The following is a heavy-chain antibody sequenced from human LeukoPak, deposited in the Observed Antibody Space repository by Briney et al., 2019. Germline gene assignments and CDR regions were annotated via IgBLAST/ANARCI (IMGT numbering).Heavy chain of an antibody. CDR1: GFTFASSA. CDR2: FVVGSANT. CDR3: AAFDAGDCGGDCPYFSFP. V-gene: IGHV1-58*01. J-gene: IGHJ5*02. D-gene: IGHD2-21*02. Sequence: SVKVSCKASGFTFASSAVQWVRQARGQRLEWIGWFVVGSANTNYAQKFQERVTITRDMSTGTAYMELSSLRSEDTAVYYCAAFDAGDCGGDCPYFSFPWGQGTLVTVSS.